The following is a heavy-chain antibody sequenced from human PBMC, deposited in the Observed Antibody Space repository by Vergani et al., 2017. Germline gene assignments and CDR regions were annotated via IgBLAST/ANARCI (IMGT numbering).Heavy chain of an antibody. D-gene: IGHD2-15*01. CDR2: IIPILGTA. CDR1: GGTFSSYA. Sequence: QVQLVQSGAEVKKPGSSVKVSCKASGGTFSSYAISWVRQAPGQGLEWMGRIIPILGTANYAQKFQGRVTITADESTSTAYMELSRLRSDDTAVYYCARYCSGGSCFSPWGQGTLVTVSS. J-gene: IGHJ5*02. V-gene: IGHV1-69*11. CDR3: ARYCSGGSCFSP.